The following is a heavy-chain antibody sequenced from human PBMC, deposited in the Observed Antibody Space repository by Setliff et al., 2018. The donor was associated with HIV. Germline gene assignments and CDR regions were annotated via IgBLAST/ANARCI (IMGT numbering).Heavy chain of an antibody. CDR2: ISAYNGNT. CDR3: ARDGSKADYGDYQGYWYFDL. J-gene: IGHJ2*01. D-gene: IGHD4-17*01. CDR1: GYTFTNYG. V-gene: IGHV1-18*01. Sequence: GASVKVSCKASGYTFTNYGINWVRQAPGQGLEWMGWISAYNGNTNHAQKLQGRVTMTTDTSTSTAYMELRSLRSDDTAVYYCARDGSKADYGDYQGYWYFDLWGRGTLVTVPS.